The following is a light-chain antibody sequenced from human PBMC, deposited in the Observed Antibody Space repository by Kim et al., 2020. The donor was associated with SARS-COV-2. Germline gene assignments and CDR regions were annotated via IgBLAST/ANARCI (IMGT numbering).Light chain of an antibody. J-gene: IGLJ2*01. V-gene: IGLV2-14*04. CDR1: SSDGYTY. Sequence: PGHPITSSCTGISSDGYTYVSWYQQLPGKAPRLIIYDVTYRPSGISSRFSGSQSGTTASLTISGLLTEDEGDYYCSSYTIGNIFVVFGGGTKVTVL. CDR2: DVT. CDR3: SSYTIGNIFVV.